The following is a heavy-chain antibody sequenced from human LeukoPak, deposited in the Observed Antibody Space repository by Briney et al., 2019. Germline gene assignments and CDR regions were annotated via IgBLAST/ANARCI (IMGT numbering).Heavy chain of an antibody. Sequence: NSSETLSLTCTVSGGSISSGNYWWSWIRQHPGKGLEWIGYIYYSGSTLYNPSLQSRASISVDTSKNQFSLRLNSVTAADTAVYYCAISDGYCSSTTCYNPFDYWGQGTLVTVSS. CDR1: GGSISSGNYW. CDR2: IYYSGST. J-gene: IGHJ4*02. V-gene: IGHV4-31*03. D-gene: IGHD2-2*02. CDR3: AISDGYCSSTTCYNPFDY.